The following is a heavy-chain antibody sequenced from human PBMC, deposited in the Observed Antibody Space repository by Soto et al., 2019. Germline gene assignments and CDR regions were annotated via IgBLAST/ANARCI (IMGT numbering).Heavy chain of an antibody. D-gene: IGHD6-19*01. Sequence: ASVKVSCKASGYTFTSYGISWVRQAPGQGLEGMGWISAYDGNTNYAQKLQGRVTMTTDTSTSTAYMELRSLRSDDTAVYYCARDKRSGWYVGYYYYYGMDVWGQGATVTVSS. V-gene: IGHV1-18*04. CDR1: GYTFTSYG. J-gene: IGHJ6*02. CDR2: ISAYDGNT. CDR3: ARDKRSGWYVGYYYYYGMDV.